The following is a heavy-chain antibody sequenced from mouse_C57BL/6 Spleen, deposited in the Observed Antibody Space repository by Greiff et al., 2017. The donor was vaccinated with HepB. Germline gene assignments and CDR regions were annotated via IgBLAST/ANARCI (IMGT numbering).Heavy chain of an antibody. J-gene: IGHJ4*01. CDR1: GFTFSDYY. CDR3: ARQGDYSNYEKGYYAMDY. CDR2: ISNGGGRT. V-gene: IGHV5-12*01. Sequence: EVKLVESGGGLVQPGGSLKLSCAASGFTFSDYYMYWVRQTPEKRLEWVAYISNGGGRTYYPDTVKGRFTISRDNAKNTLYLQMSRLKSEDTAMYYCARQGDYSNYEKGYYAMDYWGQGTSVTVSS. D-gene: IGHD2-5*01.